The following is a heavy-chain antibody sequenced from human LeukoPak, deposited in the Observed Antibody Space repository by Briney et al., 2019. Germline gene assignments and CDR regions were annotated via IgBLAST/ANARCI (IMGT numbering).Heavy chain of an antibody. V-gene: IGHV4-34*01. D-gene: IGHD6-13*01. Sequence: PSETLSLTCAVYGVSFSGYYWSWIRQPPGKGLEWIGEINHSGSTNYNPSLKSRVTISVDKSKNQFSLKLSSVTAADTAVYYCARALAPSGLDYWGQGTLVTVSS. CDR3: ARALAPSGLDY. CDR1: GVSFSGYY. J-gene: IGHJ4*02. CDR2: INHSGST.